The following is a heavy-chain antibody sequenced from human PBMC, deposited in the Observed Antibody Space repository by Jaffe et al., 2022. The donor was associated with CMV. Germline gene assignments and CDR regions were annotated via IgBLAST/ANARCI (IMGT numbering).Heavy chain of an antibody. J-gene: IGHJ6*02. CDR3: AKGATYYDFWSGYVGDYYGMDV. CDR2: ISYDGSNK. Sequence: QVQLVESGGGVVQPGRSLRLSCAASGFTFSSYGMHWVRQAPGKGLEWVAVISYDGSNKYYADSVKGRFTISRDNSKNTLYLQMNSLRAEDTAVYYCAKGATYYDFWSGYVGDYYGMDVWGQGTTVTVSS. D-gene: IGHD3-3*01. CDR1: GFTFSSYG. V-gene: IGHV3-30*18.